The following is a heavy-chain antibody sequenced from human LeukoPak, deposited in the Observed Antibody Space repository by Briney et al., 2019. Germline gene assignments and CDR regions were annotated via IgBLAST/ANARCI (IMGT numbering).Heavy chain of an antibody. D-gene: IGHD5-24*01. CDR1: DGSISDYF. J-gene: IGHJ3*02. Sequence: SETLSLTCTISDGSISDYFWTWIRQPAGKGLEWIGRIYTNGNTNYNPSLKSRVTMSVDTSKNQFSLKLSSVTAADTAVYYCARRGGDGYNALDAFDIWGQGTMVTVSS. V-gene: IGHV4-4*07. CDR3: ARRGGDGYNALDAFDI. CDR2: IYTNGNT.